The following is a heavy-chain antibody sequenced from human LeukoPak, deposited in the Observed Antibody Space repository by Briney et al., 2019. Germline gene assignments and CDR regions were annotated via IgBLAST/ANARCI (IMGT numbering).Heavy chain of an antibody. V-gene: IGHV3-30-3*01. Sequence: PGGSLRLSCAASGFTFSSYAMHWVRQAPGKGLEWVAVISYDGSNKYYADSVKGRFTISRDNAKNSLFLQMDSLRAEDTAVYYCARIGINSFDIWGQGTKVTVSS. CDR2: ISYDGSNK. D-gene: IGHD2-21*01. CDR3: ARIGINSFDI. J-gene: IGHJ3*02. CDR1: GFTFSSYA.